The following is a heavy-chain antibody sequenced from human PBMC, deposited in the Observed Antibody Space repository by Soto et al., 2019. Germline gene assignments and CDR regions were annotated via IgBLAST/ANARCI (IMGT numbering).Heavy chain of an antibody. J-gene: IGHJ4*02. Sequence: GGSLRLSCAASGFTFSSYSMNWVRQAPGKGLEWVSSISSSSSYIYYADSVKGRFTISRNNAKNSLYLQMNSLRAEDTAVYYCASHIGSTIFYYWGQGTLVTVSS. V-gene: IGHV3-21*01. CDR2: ISSSSSYI. CDR3: ASHIGSTIFYY. D-gene: IGHD3-9*01. CDR1: GFTFSSYS.